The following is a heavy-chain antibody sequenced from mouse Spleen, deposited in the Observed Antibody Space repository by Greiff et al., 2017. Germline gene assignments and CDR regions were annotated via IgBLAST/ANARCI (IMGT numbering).Heavy chain of an antibody. J-gene: IGHJ4*01. Sequence: EVKLVESGGGLVKPGGSLKLSCAASGFTFSSYAMSWVRQTPEKRLEWVATISDGGSYTYYPDNVKGRFTISRDNAKNNLYLQMSHLKSEDTAMYYCARDQTNWDGPYAMDYWGQGTSVTVSS. CDR3: ARDQTNWDGPYAMDY. CDR1: GFTFSSYA. V-gene: IGHV5-4*01. D-gene: IGHD4-1*01. CDR2: ISDGGSYT.